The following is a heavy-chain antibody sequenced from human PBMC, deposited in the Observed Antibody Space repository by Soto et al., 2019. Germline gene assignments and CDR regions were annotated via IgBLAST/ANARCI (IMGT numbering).Heavy chain of an antibody. CDR1: GGTFSSYA. V-gene: IGHV1-69*13. Sequence: SVKVSCKASGGTFSSYAISWVRQAPGQGLEWMGGIIPIFGTANYAQKFQGRVTITADESTSTAYMELSSLRSEDTAVYYCARTYYYDSSGPIQDAFDIWGQGTMVTVS. D-gene: IGHD3-22*01. CDR2: IIPIFGTA. J-gene: IGHJ3*02. CDR3: ARTYYYDSSGPIQDAFDI.